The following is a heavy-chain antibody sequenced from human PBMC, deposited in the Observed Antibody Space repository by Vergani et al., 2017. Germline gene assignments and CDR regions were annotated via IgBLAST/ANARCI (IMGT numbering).Heavy chain of an antibody. J-gene: IGHJ6*02. CDR3: ARHRGWGLVVVAATPWYYYYGMDV. CDR1: GYSFTSYW. CDR2: IYPGDSDT. V-gene: IGHV5-51*01. Sequence: VQLVQSGAEVKKPGESLKISCKGSGYSFTSYWIGWVRQMPGKGLEWMGIIYPGDSDTRYSPSFQGQVTISADKSISTAYLQWSSLKASDTAMYYCARHRGWGLVVVAATPWYYYYGMDVWGQXP. D-gene: IGHD2-15*01.